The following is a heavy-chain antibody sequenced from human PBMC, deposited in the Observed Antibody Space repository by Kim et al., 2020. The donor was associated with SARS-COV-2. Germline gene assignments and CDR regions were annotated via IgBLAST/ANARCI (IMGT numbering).Heavy chain of an antibody. V-gene: IGHV3-23*01. CDR2: ISGSGGST. D-gene: IGHD3-16*01. CDR3: AKDTAPIRSTSHGMDV. Sequence: GGSLRLSCAASGFTFSSYAMSWVRQAPGKGLEWVSAISGSGGSTYYADSVKGRFTISRDNSKNTLYLQMNSLRAEDTAVYYCAKDTAPIRSTSHGMDVWGQGTTVTVSS. CDR1: GFTFSSYA. J-gene: IGHJ6*02.